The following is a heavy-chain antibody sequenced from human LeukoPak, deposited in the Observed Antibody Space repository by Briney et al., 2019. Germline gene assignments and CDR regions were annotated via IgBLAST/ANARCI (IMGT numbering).Heavy chain of an antibody. D-gene: IGHD6-19*01. CDR2: INRGGHNT. J-gene: IGHJ4*02. CDR1: GFTFSGYS. V-gene: IGHV3-23*01. CDR3: AKDLSLRSSDWYPGFDY. Sequence: GGSLRLSCEASGFTFSGYSMIWVRQAPGKGLEWVSEINRGGHNTYYTDSVKGRFTISRDNSKNTLYLQMNSLRAEDTAVYYCAKDLSLRSSDWYPGFDYWGQGTLVTVSS.